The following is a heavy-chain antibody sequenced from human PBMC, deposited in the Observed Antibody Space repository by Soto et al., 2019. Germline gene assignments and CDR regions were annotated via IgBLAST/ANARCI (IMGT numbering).Heavy chain of an antibody. Sequence: LRLSCAASGFTFSSYAVSWVRQAPGKGPEWISSISGSGSTIYYADSVKGRFTISRDNSKNTLYLQMSSLRAEDTAVYYCAKVFYYYDSSGYYYFDYWGQGTLVTVSS. CDR2: ISGSGSTI. J-gene: IGHJ4*02. CDR3: AKVFYYYDSSGYYYFDY. D-gene: IGHD3-22*01. CDR1: GFTFSSYA. V-gene: IGHV3-23*01.